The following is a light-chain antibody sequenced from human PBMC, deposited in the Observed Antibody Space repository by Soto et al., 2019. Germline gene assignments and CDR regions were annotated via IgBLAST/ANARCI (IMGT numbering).Light chain of an antibody. J-gene: IGKJ4*01. Sequence: DIQMTQSPSSLSASVGDGVSITCRASQNISDWLAWYQQKPGKPPKSLLYAASILQSGVPSRFSGSGSGTDFTLTISSLQPEDFATYYCQQYDNYPLTFGGGTKVEIE. V-gene: IGKV1D-16*01. CDR3: QQYDNYPLT. CDR1: QNISDW. CDR2: AAS.